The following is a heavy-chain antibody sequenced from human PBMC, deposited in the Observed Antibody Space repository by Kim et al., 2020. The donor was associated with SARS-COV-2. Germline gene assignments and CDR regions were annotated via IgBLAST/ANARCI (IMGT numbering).Heavy chain of an antibody. J-gene: IGHJ2*01. D-gene: IGHD6-6*01. CDR3: ARESSSPYSYWYFDL. CDR1: GYTFTSYA. CDR2: INPNTGNP. V-gene: IGHV7-4-1*02. Sequence: ASVKVSCKASGYTFTSYAMNWVRQAPGQGLEWMGGINPNTGNPTYAQGFTGRFVFSLDTSVSTAYLQLSSLKAEDTAVYYCARESSSPYSYWYFDLWGRGTLVTVSS.